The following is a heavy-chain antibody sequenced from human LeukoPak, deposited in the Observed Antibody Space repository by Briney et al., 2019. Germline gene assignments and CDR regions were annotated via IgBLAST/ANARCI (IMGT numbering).Heavy chain of an antibody. CDR3: AGSNYDILTGYNY. Sequence: PSETLSLTCTVSGGPISSYYWSWIRQPPGKALEGIGYIYYSGSTHYNPSLKSRVTISVDTSKNQFSLKLNSVTAADTAVYYCAGSNYDILTGYNYWGQGTLVTVSS. D-gene: IGHD3-9*01. CDR2: IYYSGST. J-gene: IGHJ4*02. CDR1: GGPISSYY. V-gene: IGHV4-59*13.